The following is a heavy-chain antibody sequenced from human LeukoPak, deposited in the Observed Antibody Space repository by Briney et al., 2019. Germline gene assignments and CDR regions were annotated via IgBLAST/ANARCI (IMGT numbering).Heavy chain of an antibody. Sequence: GGSLRLSCAASGFTFSNNWMTWVRQAPGKGLEWVASVKKDASEKYYVDSVKGRFTISRDNAKNSLYLQMNSLRVEDTAVYYCARAPRSWYYFDYWGQGTLVTVSS. J-gene: IGHJ4*02. CDR2: VKKDASEK. V-gene: IGHV3-7*01. D-gene: IGHD6-13*01. CDR1: GFTFSNNW. CDR3: ARAPRSWYYFDY.